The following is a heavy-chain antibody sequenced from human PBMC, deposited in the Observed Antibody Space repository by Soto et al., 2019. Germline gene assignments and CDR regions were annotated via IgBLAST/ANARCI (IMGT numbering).Heavy chain of an antibody. CDR2: IYYSGST. D-gene: IGHD3-9*01. CDR1: GCSISSYY. CDR3: ARRYDILTGYYYFDY. Sequence: SETLSLTCTFSGCSISSYYWSWIRQPPGKGLEWIGYIYYSGSTNYNPSLKSRVTISVDTSKNQFSLKLSSVTAADTAVYYCARRYDILTGYYYFDYWGQGTLVTVSS. V-gene: IGHV4-59*01. J-gene: IGHJ4*02.